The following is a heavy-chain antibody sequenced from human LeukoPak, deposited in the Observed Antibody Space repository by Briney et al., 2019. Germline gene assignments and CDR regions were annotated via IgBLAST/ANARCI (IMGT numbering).Heavy chain of an antibody. CDR2: ISGSGGST. CDR1: GFTFSSYA. J-gene: IGHJ4*02. D-gene: IGHD6-19*01. Sequence: GGSLRLSCAASGFTFSSYAMSWVRQAPGKGLEWVSAISGSGGSTYYADSVKGRFTISRDNSKNTLYLQMNSLRAEDTAVYYCAKRTRALAVAGTNVFDYWGQGTLVTVSS. V-gene: IGHV3-23*01. CDR3: AKRTRALAVAGTNVFDY.